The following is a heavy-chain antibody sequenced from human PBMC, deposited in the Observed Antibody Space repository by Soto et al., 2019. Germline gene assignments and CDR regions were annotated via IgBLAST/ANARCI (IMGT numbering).Heavy chain of an antibody. CDR1: GGSFSGYY. CDR3: ARGGRSSSSPDWFDP. D-gene: IGHD6-13*01. J-gene: IGHJ5*02. V-gene: IGHV4-34*01. CDR2: INHSGST. Sequence: SETLSLTCAVYGGSFSGYYWSWIRQPPGKGLEWIGEINHSGSTNYNPSLKSRVTISVDTSKNQFSLKLSSVTAADTAVYYRARGGRSSSSPDWFDPWGQGTLVTVSS.